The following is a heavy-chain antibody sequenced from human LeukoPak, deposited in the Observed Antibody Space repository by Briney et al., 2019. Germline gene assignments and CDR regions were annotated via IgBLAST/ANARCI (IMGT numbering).Heavy chain of an antibody. CDR1: GFTLGDYS. D-gene: IGHD6-6*01. J-gene: IGHJ4*02. Sequence: TGGSLRLSCAASGFTLGDYSMSWVRQTPGKGLEWVSVTSGSGRITSHAESVKGRFTISRDNAKNSLYLQMNSLRAEDTAVYYCARVYGSSPDYWGQGTLVTVSS. CDR2: TSGSGRIT. CDR3: ARVYGSSPDY. V-gene: IGHV3-23*01.